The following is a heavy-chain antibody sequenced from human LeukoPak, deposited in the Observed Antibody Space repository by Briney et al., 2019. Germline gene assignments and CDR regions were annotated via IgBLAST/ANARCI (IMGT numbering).Heavy chain of an antibody. Sequence: ASVKVSCKASGYTFTSYGISWVRQAPGQGLEWMGWISAYNGNTNYAQKLQGRVTITRNTSISTAYMELSSLRSEDTAVYYCARVRGEYYDSSGYLLDYWGQGTLVTVSS. V-gene: IGHV1-18*01. J-gene: IGHJ4*02. D-gene: IGHD3-22*01. CDR3: ARVRGEYYDSSGYLLDY. CDR1: GYTFTSYG. CDR2: ISAYNGNT.